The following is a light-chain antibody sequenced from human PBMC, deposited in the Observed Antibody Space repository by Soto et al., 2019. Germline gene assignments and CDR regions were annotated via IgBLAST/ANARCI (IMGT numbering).Light chain of an antibody. CDR2: RTD. V-gene: IGLV1-47*01. J-gene: IGLJ3*02. CDR1: SSNVGSNF. Sequence: QSVLTQPPSVSGTPGQRVTISCSGSSSNVGSNFVYWYQQFPGTAPKLRIYRTDQRPPAVPDRFSASKPGTSASLAISGLRSDDEADYYCAAWDNSLRWVCGGGTPLTVL. CDR3: AAWDNSLRWV.